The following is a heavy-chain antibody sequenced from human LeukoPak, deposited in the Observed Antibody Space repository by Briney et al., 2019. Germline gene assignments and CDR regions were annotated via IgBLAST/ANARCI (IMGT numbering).Heavy chain of an antibody. CDR1: GGTFSSYA. V-gene: IGHV1-69*13. D-gene: IGHD6-19*01. CDR2: IIPIFGTA. Sequence: ASVKVSCKASGGTFSSYAISWVRQAPGQGLEWMGGIIPIFGTANYAQKFQGRVTITADESTSTAYMELSSLRSEDTAVYYCARDSIAVAGTKYNWFDPWGQGTLVTVSS. CDR3: ARDSIAVAGTKYNWFDP. J-gene: IGHJ5*02.